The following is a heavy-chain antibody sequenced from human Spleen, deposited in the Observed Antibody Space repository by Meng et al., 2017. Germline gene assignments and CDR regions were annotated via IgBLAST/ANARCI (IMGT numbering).Heavy chain of an antibody. J-gene: IGHJ4*02. CDR1: GYTFTAYW. Sequence: QVQRVQSGAEVKNPGAAVKVSCKPAGYTFTAYWLHWVRQAPGQGLEWMGRIDPGTGGTQYAQNFQGRVTMTRDTSISTTYMELSRLRSDDTAVYYCVRDEDISAAGKLFSDYWGQGTLVTVSS. D-gene: IGHD6-13*01. CDR3: VRDEDISAAGKLFSDY. CDR2: IDPGTGGT. V-gene: IGHV1-2*06.